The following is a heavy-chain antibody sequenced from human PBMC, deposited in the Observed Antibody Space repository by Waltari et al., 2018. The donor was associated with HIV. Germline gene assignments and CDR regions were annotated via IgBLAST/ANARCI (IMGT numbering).Heavy chain of an antibody. J-gene: IGHJ5*02. V-gene: IGHV3-43D*04. CDR2: ISWDGGST. D-gene: IGHD6-19*01. CDR3: AKDKRSSGFTWFDP. Sequence: LEWVSLISWDGGSTYYADSVKGRFTISRDNSKNSLYLQMNSLRAEDTALYYCAKDKRSSGFTWFDPGAREPWSPSPQ.